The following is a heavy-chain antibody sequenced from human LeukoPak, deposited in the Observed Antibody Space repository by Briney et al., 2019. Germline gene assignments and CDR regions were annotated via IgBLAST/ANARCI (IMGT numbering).Heavy chain of an antibody. J-gene: IGHJ4*02. CDR3: ARWGRSRPFDY. CDR2: IYYSGST. V-gene: IGHV4-39*01. CDR1: GGSISSSSYY. D-gene: IGHD7-27*01. Sequence: PSETLSLTCTVSGGSISSSSYYWGWIRQPPGKGLEWIGSIYYSGSTYYNPSLKSRVTISVDTSKNQFSLKLSSVTAADMAVYYCARWGRSRPFDYWGQGTLVTVSS.